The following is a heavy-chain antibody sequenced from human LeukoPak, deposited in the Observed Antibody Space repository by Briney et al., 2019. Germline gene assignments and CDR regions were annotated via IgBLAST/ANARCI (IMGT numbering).Heavy chain of an antibody. CDR3: ASVASGDSSGYCLDY. Sequence: GASVKVSCKASGYTFTSYDINWARQATGQGLEWMGWMNPNSGNTGYAQKFQGRVTMTRNTSISTAYMELSSLRSEDTAVYYCASVASGDSSGYCLDYWGQGTLVTVSS. V-gene: IGHV1-8*01. D-gene: IGHD3-22*01. J-gene: IGHJ4*02. CDR1: GYTFTSYD. CDR2: MNPNSGNT.